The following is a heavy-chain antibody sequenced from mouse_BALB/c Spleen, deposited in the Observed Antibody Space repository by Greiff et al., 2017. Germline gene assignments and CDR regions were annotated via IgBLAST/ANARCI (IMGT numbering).Heavy chain of an antibody. D-gene: IGHD3-2*02. Sequence: EVQLQQSGAELVKPGASVKLSCTASGFNIKDTYMHWVKQRPEQGLEWIGRIDPANGNTKYDPKFQGKATIIADTSSNTAYLQLSSLTSEDTAVYYCAREATGNSYAMDYWGQGTSVTVSS. V-gene: IGHV14-3*02. CDR1: GFNIKDTY. CDR2: IDPANGNT. J-gene: IGHJ4*01. CDR3: AREATGNSYAMDY.